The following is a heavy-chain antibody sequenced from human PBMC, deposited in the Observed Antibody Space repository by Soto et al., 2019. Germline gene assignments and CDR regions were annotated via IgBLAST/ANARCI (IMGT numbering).Heavy chain of an antibody. D-gene: IGHD5-12*01. J-gene: IGHJ6*03. V-gene: IGHV4-61*01. Sequence: SETLSLTCTVSGGSVSSGSYYWSWIRQPPGKGLEWIGYIYYSGSTNYNPSLKSRVTISVDTSKNQFSLKLSSVTAADTAVYYCARGGGYDFPYYYYMDVWGKGTTVTVSS. CDR3: ARGGGYDFPYYYYMDV. CDR2: IYYSGST. CDR1: GGSVSSGSYY.